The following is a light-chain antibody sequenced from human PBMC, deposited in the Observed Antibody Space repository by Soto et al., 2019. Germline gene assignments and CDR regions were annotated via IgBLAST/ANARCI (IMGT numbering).Light chain of an antibody. J-gene: IGKJ5*01. CDR3: QQYGSSPPIT. CDR1: QIVNSNF. Sequence: EIVLTQSPGTLSLSPGERATLSCRASQIVNSNFLTWYQQRPGQAPRLLIYGASSRATGIPARFSGSGSGTDFTLTISRLEPEDFAVYYCQQYGSSPPITFGQGTRLEIK. CDR2: GAS. V-gene: IGKV3-20*01.